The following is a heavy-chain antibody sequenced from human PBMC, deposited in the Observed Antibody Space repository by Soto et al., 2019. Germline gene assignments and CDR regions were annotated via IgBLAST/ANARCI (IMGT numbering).Heavy chain of an antibody. CDR3: ARGPSSSWYTWFDP. V-gene: IGHV4-34*01. J-gene: IGHJ5*02. Sequence: PSATLSLTCAVYGGSFSGYYWSWIRQPPGKGLEWIGEINHSGSTNYNPSLKSRVTISVDTSKNQFSLKLSSVTAADTAVYYCARGPSSSWYTWFDPWGQGTLVTVSS. CDR1: GGSFSGYY. CDR2: INHSGST. D-gene: IGHD6-13*01.